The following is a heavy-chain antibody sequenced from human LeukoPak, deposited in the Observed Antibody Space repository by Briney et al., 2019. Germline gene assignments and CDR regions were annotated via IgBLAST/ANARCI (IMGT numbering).Heavy chain of an antibody. CDR2: IYYSGST. CDR1: GGSISSYY. J-gene: IGHJ4*02. CDR3: ARRDGDYEGFDY. Sequence: SETLSLTCTVSGGSISSYYWSWIRQPPGKGLEWIGYIYYSGSTNYNPSLKSRVTISVDTSKNQISLKLSSVAAADTAVYYCARRDGDYEGFDYWGQGTLVTVSS. V-gene: IGHV4-59*08. D-gene: IGHD4-17*01.